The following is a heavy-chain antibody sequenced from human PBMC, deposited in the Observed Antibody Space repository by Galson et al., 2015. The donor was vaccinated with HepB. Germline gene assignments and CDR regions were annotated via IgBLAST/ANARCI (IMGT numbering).Heavy chain of an antibody. V-gene: IGHV3-30*01. J-gene: IGHJ4*02. D-gene: IGHD6-19*01. CDR2: ISYDGSNK. CDR3: ARDFARYSSGWYPYYFDY. CDR1: GFTFSSYA. Sequence: SLRLSCAASGFTFSSYAMHWVRQAPGKGLEWVAVISYDGSNKYYADSVKGRFTISRDNSKNTLYLQMNSLRAEDTAVYYCARDFARYSSGWYPYYFDYWGQGTLVTVSS.